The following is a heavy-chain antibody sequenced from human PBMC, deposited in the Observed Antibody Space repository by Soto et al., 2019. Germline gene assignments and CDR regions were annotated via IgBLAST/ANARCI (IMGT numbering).Heavy chain of an antibody. D-gene: IGHD2-21*02. J-gene: IGHJ4*02. CDR1: GYTFTSYA. Sequence: QVQLVQSGAEEKKPGASVKVSCKASGYTFTSYAMHWVRQAPGQRLEWMGWINAGNGNTKYSQKFQDRVTITRNTSASTAYRELSSLRTEDTAVYYSAGSIVVGTARDYWGQGTLVTVSS. CDR2: INAGNGNT. CDR3: AGSIVVGTARDY. V-gene: IGHV1-3*05.